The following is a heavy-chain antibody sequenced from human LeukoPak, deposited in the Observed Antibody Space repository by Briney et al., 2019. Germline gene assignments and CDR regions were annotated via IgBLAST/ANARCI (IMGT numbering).Heavy chain of an antibody. CDR3: AREGSAFDI. V-gene: IGHV4-59*12. CDR1: GGSIRSYY. CDR2: IYYSGST. Sequence: SETLSLTCTVSGGSIRSYYWSWIRQPPGKGLEWIGYIYYSGSTNYNPSLKSRVTMSVDTSKNQFSLKLSSVTAADTAVYYCAREGSAFDIWGQGTMVTVSS. J-gene: IGHJ3*02.